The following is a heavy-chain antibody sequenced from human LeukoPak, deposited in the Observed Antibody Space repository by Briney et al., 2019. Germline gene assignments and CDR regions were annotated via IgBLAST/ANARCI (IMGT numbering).Heavy chain of an antibody. CDR1: GFTFSSNS. CDR2: ISSGRSYI. Sequence: GGSLRLSCAASGFTFSSNSMNWVRQAPGKGLEWVSSISSGRSYISYAESVKGRFTISRDNAKNSLYLQMNSLRAEDTAVYYCARDYDGSGYFGYWGQGTLVTVSS. CDR3: ARDYDGSGYFGY. V-gene: IGHV3-21*01. D-gene: IGHD3-22*01. J-gene: IGHJ4*02.